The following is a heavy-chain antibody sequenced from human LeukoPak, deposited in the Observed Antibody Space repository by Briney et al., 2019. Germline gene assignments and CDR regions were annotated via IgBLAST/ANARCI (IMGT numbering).Heavy chain of an antibody. Sequence: GGSLRLSCAASGFTFSSYAMSWVRQAPGKGLEWVSAISGSGGSTYYADCVKGRFTISRDNSKNTLYLQMNSLRAEDTAVYYCAKTPTFIAGTYYFDYWGQGTLVTVSS. J-gene: IGHJ4*02. V-gene: IGHV3-23*01. CDR1: GFTFSSYA. CDR2: ISGSGGST. CDR3: AKTPTFIAGTYYFDY. D-gene: IGHD6-13*01.